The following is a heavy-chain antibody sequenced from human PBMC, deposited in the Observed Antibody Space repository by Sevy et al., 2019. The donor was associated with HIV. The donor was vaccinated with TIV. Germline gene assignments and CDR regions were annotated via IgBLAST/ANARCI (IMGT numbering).Heavy chain of an antibody. CDR2: ISSSSSYI. CDR1: GFTFSSYS. J-gene: IGHJ3*02. CDR3: ARQTTVVITGAFDI. D-gene: IGHD4-17*01. Sequence: GGSLRLSCGASGFTFSSYSMNWVRQAPGKGLEWVSSISSSSSYIYYADSVKGRFTISRDNAKNSLYLQMNSLRAEDTAVYYCARQTTVVITGAFDIWGQGTMVTVSS. V-gene: IGHV3-21*01.